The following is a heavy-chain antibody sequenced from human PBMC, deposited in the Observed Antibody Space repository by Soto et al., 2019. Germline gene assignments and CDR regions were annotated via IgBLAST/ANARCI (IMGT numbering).Heavy chain of an antibody. V-gene: IGHV3-21*01. Sequence: EVQLVESGGGLVKPGGSLRLSCAASGFTFSSYSMNWVRQAPGKGLEWVSSISSSSSYIYYADSVKGRFTISRDNAKNSLYLQMNSLRXEDTAXXXXASSRNYDSSGYSSFDYWGQGTLVTVSS. CDR3: ASSRNYDSSGYSSFDY. D-gene: IGHD3-22*01. J-gene: IGHJ4*02. CDR1: GFTFSSYS. CDR2: ISSSSSYI.